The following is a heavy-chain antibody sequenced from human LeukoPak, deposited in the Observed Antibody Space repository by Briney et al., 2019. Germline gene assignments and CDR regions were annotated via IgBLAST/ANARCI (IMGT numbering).Heavy chain of an antibody. CDR2: FDPEDGET. Sequence: ASVKVSCKASGYTFTSYAMNWVRQAPGQGLEWMGGFDPEDGETIYAQKFQGRVTMTEDTSTDTAYMELSSLRSEDTAVYYCATDRGCSGGSCYGVGFDYWGQGTLVTVSS. J-gene: IGHJ4*02. D-gene: IGHD2-15*01. V-gene: IGHV1-24*01. CDR3: ATDRGCSGGSCYGVGFDY. CDR1: GYTFTSYA.